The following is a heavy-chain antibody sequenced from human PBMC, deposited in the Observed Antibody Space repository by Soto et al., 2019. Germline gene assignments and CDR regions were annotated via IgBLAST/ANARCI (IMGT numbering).Heavy chain of an antibody. CDR3: ARFLMYYYDSSGQQPFDP. CDR1: GDTFTSYG. J-gene: IGHJ5*02. Sequence: ASVKVSCKASGDTFTSYGISWVRQAPGHGLEWMGWISAYNGNTNYAQKLQGRVTMTTDTSTSTAYMELRSLRSDDTAVYYCARFLMYYYDSSGQQPFDPWARGSLVPVSS. CDR2: ISAYNGNT. D-gene: IGHD3-22*01. V-gene: IGHV1-18*01.